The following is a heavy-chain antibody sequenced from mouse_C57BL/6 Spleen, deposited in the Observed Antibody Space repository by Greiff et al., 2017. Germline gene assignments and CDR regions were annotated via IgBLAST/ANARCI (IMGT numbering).Heavy chain of an antibody. V-gene: IGHV1-9*01. CDR1: GYTFTGYW. Sequence: VKLMESGAELMKPGASVKLSCKATGYTFTGYWIEWVKQRPGHGLEWIGEIIPGSGSTNYNEKFKGKATFTADTSSNTAYMQLSSLTTEDSAIYYCARRGPITTVVATRAMDYWGQGTSVTVSS. J-gene: IGHJ4*01. D-gene: IGHD1-1*01. CDR3: ARRGPITTVVATRAMDY. CDR2: IIPGSGST.